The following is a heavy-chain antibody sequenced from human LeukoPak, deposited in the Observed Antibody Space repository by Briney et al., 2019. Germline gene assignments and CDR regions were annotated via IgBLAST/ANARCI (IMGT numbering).Heavy chain of an antibody. CDR3: ARDRYITRSWGYDFDY. CDR2: IKQDGSEK. D-gene: IGHD6-13*01. J-gene: IGHJ4*02. CDR1: GFTFSSYR. Sequence: GGPLRLSCAVSGFTFSSYRMSWVRQAPGKGLEWVANIKQDGSEKYYVASVKGRFTISRDNAKNSLYLQMNTLRAEDTAVYYCARDRYITRSWGYDFDYWGQGTLVTVSS. V-gene: IGHV3-7*01.